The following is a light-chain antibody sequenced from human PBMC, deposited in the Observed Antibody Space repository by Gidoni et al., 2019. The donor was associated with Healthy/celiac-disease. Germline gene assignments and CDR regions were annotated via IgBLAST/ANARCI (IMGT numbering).Light chain of an antibody. J-gene: IGLJ2*01. CDR2: EVS. Sequence: QSALTQPASVSGSPGQSITISCTGTSSDVGSYNLVSWYQPHPGKAPKLMIYEVSKRPSGVSNRFSGSKSGNTASLTISGLQAEDEADYYCCSYAGSSLIFGGGTKLTAL. CDR3: CSYAGSSLI. V-gene: IGLV2-23*02. CDR1: SSDVGSYNL.